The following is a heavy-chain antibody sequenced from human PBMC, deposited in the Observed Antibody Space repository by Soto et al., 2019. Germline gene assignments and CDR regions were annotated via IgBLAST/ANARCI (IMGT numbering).Heavy chain of an antibody. J-gene: IGHJ4*02. CDR1: GVSLTSGNW. Sequence: PSETLSLTCAVSGVSLTSGNWWPWVRQSPQRGLEYIGEIFHDGTSNYYPSFERRVAMSVDTSRNQFCLKLTSLTAADTAVYFGARLVYYTGLNHIHFAVGGPGTPVTASS. V-gene: IGHV4-4*02. CDR2: IFHDGTS. CDR3: ARLVYYTGLNHIHFAV. D-gene: IGHD2-21*01.